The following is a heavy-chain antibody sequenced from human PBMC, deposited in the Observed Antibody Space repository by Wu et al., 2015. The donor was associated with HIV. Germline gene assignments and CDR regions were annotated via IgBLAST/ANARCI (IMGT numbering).Heavy chain of an antibody. J-gene: IGHJ6*03. CDR1: GYTFTSYD. V-gene: IGHV1-8*03. D-gene: IGHD3-3*01. CDR3: ARETYYDFWSGYRGYMDV. Sequence: QVQLVQSGAEVKKPGASVKVSCKASGYTFTSYDINWVRQATGQGLEWMGWMNPNSGNTGYAQKFQGRVTITRNTSISTAYMELSSLRSEDTAVYYCARETYYDFWSGYRGYMDVWGKGDHGHRLL. CDR2: MNPNSGNT.